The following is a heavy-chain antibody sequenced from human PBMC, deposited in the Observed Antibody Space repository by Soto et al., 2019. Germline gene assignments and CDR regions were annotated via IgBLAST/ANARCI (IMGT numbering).Heavy chain of an antibody. CDR1: GGTFSSYA. J-gene: IGHJ5*01. D-gene: IGHD2-15*01. CDR3: ARDEGKGYCSGGSCYRNWFDS. CDR2: IIPIFGTA. Sequence: QVQLVQSGAEVKKPGSSVKVSCKASGGTFSSYAISWVRQAPGQGLEWMGGIIPIFGTANYAQKFQGRVTITADESTSTAYMELSSLRSEDTAVYYCARDEGKGYCSGGSCYRNWFDSWGQGTLVTVSS. V-gene: IGHV1-69*12.